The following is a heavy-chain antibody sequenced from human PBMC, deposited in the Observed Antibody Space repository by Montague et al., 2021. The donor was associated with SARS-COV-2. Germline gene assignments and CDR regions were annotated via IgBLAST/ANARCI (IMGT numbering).Heavy chain of an antibody. V-gene: IGHV4-59*11. D-gene: IGHD2-8*01. CDR3: AGLPPNGRWYLDL. Sequence: SETLSLTCTVSGGSISSHNWTWIRQPPGKGLEWTGYIYYTGSTNYNPSLKRRVAISVDTSKNQFSLSLRSVTAADTALYYCAGLPPNGRWYLDLWGRGTLVTVSS. J-gene: IGHJ2*01. CDR2: IYYTGST. CDR1: GGSISSHN.